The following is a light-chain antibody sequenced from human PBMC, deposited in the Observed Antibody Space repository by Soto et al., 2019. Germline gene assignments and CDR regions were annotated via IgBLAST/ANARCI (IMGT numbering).Light chain of an antibody. CDR1: SSDVGYYNH. Sequence: VLTQPASVSGSGGQSITISCTGTSSDVGYYNHVSWYQQHPGRAPKLMIYDVTNRPSGVSNRFFGSKSGNTASLTISGLQAEDEADYYCSSDASSSTYVFGTGTKVTVL. CDR3: SSDASSSTYV. V-gene: IGLV2-14*03. CDR2: DVT. J-gene: IGLJ1*01.